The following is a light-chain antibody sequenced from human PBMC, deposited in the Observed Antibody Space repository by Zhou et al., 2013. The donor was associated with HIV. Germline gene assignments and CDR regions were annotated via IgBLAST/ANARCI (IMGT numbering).Light chain of an antibody. CDR2: KAS. Sequence: DIQMTQSPSTLSASVGDRVSITCRASQNVGGYLAWYQQKRGEAPKLLIYKASTLQSGVPSRFSGSGSGTEFTLTISSLQPDDFATYYCQQYNSYVTFGPGTKVDIK. CDR3: QQYNSYVT. V-gene: IGKV1-5*03. CDR1: QNVGGY. J-gene: IGKJ3*01.